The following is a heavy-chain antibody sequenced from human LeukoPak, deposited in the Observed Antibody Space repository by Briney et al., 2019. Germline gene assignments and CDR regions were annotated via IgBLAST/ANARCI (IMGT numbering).Heavy chain of an antibody. Sequence: GGSLRLSCAASGFTFSSYWMSWVRQAPGKGLEWVSAISGSGGSTYYADSVKGRFTISRDNSKNTLYLQMNSLRAEDTAVYYCARRNYYDSSGLMGGFDYWGQGTLVTVSS. J-gene: IGHJ4*02. D-gene: IGHD3-22*01. CDR3: ARRNYYDSSGLMGGFDY. CDR2: ISGSGGST. CDR1: GFTFSSYW. V-gene: IGHV3-23*01.